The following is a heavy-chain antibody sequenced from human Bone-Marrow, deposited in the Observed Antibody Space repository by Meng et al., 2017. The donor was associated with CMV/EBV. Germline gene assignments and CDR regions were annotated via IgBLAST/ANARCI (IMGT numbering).Heavy chain of an antibody. CDR3: ARGGKYSSSSWRHPYYYYGMDV. D-gene: IGHD6-6*01. Sequence: GSLRLSCAVYGGSFSGYYWSWIRQPPGKGLEWIGEINHSGSTNYNPSLKSRVTISVDTSKNQFSLKLSSVTAADTAVYYCARGGKYSSSSWRHPYYYYGMDVWGQGTTVTVSS. CDR1: GGSFSGYY. CDR2: INHSGST. V-gene: IGHV4-34*01. J-gene: IGHJ6*02.